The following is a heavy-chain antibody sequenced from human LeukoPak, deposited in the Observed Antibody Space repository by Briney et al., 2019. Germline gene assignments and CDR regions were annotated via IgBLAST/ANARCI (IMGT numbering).Heavy chain of an antibody. CDR2: IYYSGST. Sequence: PSETLSLTCTVSGGSVSSGSYYWSWIRQPPGKGLEWIGYIYYSGSTNYNPSLKSRVTISVDTPKNQFSLKLSSVTAADTAVYYCARDSFRFEDGYNSLYAFDIWGQGTMVTVSS. J-gene: IGHJ3*02. CDR3: ARDSFRFEDGYNSLYAFDI. V-gene: IGHV4-61*01. CDR1: GGSVSSGSYY. D-gene: IGHD5-24*01.